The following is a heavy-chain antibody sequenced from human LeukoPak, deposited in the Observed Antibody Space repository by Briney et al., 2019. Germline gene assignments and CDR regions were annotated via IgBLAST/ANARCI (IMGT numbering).Heavy chain of an antibody. D-gene: IGHD3-10*01. Sequence: SQTLSLTCTVSGGSISSGSYYWSWIRQPAGKGLEWIGRIYTSGSTNYNPSLKSRVTISVDTSKNQFSLKLSSVTAADTAVYYCARVAPPPYYYGSGSYIYYYYYMDVWGKGTTVTISS. CDR1: GGSISSGSYY. V-gene: IGHV4-61*02. J-gene: IGHJ6*03. CDR3: ARVAPPPYYYGSGSYIYYYYYMDV. CDR2: IYTSGST.